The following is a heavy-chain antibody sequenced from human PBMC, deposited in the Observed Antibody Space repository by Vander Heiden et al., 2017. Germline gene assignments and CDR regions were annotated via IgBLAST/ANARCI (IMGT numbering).Heavy chain of an antibody. V-gene: IGHV3-21*03. CDR2: ISSSSRYR. D-gene: IGHD1-26*01. CDR3: ARAPHPRGSYYFTVY. CDR1: GFTVSGNS. Sequence: EVQRVQSGRGRVHPGGSLRPPCPASGFTVSGNSMNWVGQAPGKGVESVTAISSSSRYRNYADAVKGRFSISRENAKKSLYLQIGSLRAEDTAVYYCARAPHPRGSYYFTVYWGQGALVAVSS. J-gene: IGHJ4*02.